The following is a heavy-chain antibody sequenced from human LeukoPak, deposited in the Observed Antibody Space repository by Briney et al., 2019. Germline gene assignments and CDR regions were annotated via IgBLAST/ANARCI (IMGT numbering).Heavy chain of an antibody. CDR3: ARVFRNVVVVTAIPERFDY. V-gene: IGHV4-39*07. Sequence: SETLSLTCTVSGDSISTSNYYWAWIRQSPGKGLDWIGNIYYTGTTYHNPSRESRVTISVDTSKNQFSLKLISVTAADTALYYCARVFRNVVVVTAIPERFDYWGQGTLVTVSS. CDR2: IYYTGTT. D-gene: IGHD2-21*02. CDR1: GDSISTSNYY. J-gene: IGHJ4*02.